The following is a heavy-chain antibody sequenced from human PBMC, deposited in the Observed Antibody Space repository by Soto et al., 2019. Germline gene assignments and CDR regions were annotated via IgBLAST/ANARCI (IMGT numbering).Heavy chain of an antibody. Sequence: GASVEVSCKASGYTFTSYYMHWVRQAPGQGLEWMGIINPSGGSTSYAQKFQGRVTMTRDTSTSTVYMELSSLRSEDTAVYYCAREGSYDYVWGRPDYWGQGTLVSVSS. CDR2: INPSGGST. D-gene: IGHD3-16*01. CDR1: GYTFTSYY. V-gene: IGHV1-46*01. J-gene: IGHJ4*02. CDR3: AREGSYDYVWGRPDY.